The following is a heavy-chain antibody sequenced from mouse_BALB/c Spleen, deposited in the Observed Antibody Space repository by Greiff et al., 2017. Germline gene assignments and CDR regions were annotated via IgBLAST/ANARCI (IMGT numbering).Heavy chain of an antibody. D-gene: IGHD3-2*01. CDR1: GFTFTDYY. Sequence: EVKVVESGGGLVQPGGSLRLSCATSGFTFTDYYMSWVRQPPGKALEWLGFIRNKANGYTTEYSASVKGRFTISRDNSQSILYLQMNTLRAEDSATYYCARSRQLGLPFAYWGQGTLVTVSA. CDR2: IRNKANGYTT. J-gene: IGHJ3*01. V-gene: IGHV7-3*02. CDR3: ARSRQLGLPFAY.